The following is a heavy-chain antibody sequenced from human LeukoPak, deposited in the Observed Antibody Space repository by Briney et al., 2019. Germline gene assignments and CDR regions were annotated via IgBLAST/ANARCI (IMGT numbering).Heavy chain of an antibody. D-gene: IGHD1-26*01. J-gene: IGHJ3*01. V-gene: IGHV4-4*02. CDR3: ERYPQHSGSYPYAFDV. CDR2: IYHSGST. Sequence: SETLSLTCAVSGGSISSSNWRSWVRQPPGKGVEWIGEIYHSGSTNYNPSLKSRVTISVDKSTKPFSLKLSAVTAADTAVYYCERYPQHSGSYPYAFDVWGHGTMVTVCS. CDR1: GGSISSSNW.